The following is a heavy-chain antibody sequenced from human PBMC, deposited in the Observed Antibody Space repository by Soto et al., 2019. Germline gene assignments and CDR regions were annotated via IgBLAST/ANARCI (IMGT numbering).Heavy chain of an antibody. CDR3: ARNPSTVDIAAMGG. Sequence: QVQPVESGGGVVQPGTSLRLSCAASGFAFRANGMHWVRQAPGKGLEWVALIRNDGSTKSYAESVKGRFTISRDNSKNTLYLQMDSLRAGDTAVYYCARNPSTVDIAAMGGWGQGTLVTVSS. D-gene: IGHD5-12*01. CDR1: GFAFRANG. CDR2: IRNDGSTK. J-gene: IGHJ4*02. V-gene: IGHV3-33*01.